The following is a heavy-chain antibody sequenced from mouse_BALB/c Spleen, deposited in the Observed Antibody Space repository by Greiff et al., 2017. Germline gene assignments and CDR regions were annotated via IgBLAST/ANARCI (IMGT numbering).Heavy chain of an antibody. Sequence: EVKLMESGGGLVQPGGSLRLSCATSGFTFTDYYMSWVRQPPGKALEWLGFIRNKANGYTTEYSASVKGRFTISRDNSQSILYLQMNTLRAEDSATYYCARDRYSYVMDYWGQGTSVTVSS. CDR2: IRNKANGYTT. J-gene: IGHJ4*01. V-gene: IGHV7-3*02. D-gene: IGHD2-14*01. CDR1: GFTFTDYY. CDR3: ARDRYSYVMDY.